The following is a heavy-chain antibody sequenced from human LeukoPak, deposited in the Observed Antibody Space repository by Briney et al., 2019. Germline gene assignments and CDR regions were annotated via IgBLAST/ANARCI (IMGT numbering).Heavy chain of an antibody. V-gene: IGHV3-23*01. CDR2: VSGSAGRT. D-gene: IGHD2-8*02. CDR1: GFTFSSFA. Sequence: GGSLRLSCAASGFTFSSFAMTWVRQAPGKGLEWVSTVSGSAGRTDYADSVKGRFTISRDNLKNTSYLQMNGLRAEDTAVYYCAKNRGHCVDGVCHNYYYMDVWGRGTTVTVSS. CDR3: AKNRGHCVDGVCHNYYYMDV. J-gene: IGHJ6*03.